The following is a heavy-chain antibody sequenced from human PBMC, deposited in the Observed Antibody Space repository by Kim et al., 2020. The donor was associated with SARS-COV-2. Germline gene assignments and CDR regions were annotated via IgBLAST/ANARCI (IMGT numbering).Heavy chain of an antibody. D-gene: IGHD3-16*01. Sequence: ASVKVSCKASGYTFTNYYMHWVRQAPGQGLEWMGIINPGGGSTSYAQKFQGRVSMTRDTSTSTVYMELSSLRSEDTAVYYCARDLRGGYVYWGQGTLVTVSS. CDR2: INPGGGST. CDR1: GYTFTNYY. V-gene: IGHV1-46*01. J-gene: IGHJ4*02. CDR3: ARDLRGGYVY.